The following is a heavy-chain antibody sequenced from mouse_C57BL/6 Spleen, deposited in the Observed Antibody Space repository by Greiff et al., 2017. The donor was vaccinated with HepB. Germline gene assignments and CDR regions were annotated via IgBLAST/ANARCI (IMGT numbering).Heavy chain of an antibody. CDR1: GYTFTDYN. V-gene: IGHV1-18*01. J-gene: IGHJ3*01. Sequence: EVQLQQSGPELVKPGASVKIPCKASGYTFTDYNMDWVKQSHGKSLEWIGDINPNNGGTIYNQKFKGKATLTVDKSSSTAYMELRSLTSEDTAVYYCARRMGNGYYEAWFGYWGQGTLVTVSA. CDR2: INPNNGGT. D-gene: IGHD2-3*01. CDR3: ARRMGNGYYEAWFGY.